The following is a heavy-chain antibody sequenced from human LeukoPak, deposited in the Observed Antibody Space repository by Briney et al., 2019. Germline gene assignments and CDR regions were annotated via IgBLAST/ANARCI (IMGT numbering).Heavy chain of an antibody. D-gene: IGHD2-2*01. J-gene: IGHJ5*02. CDR2: IYHSGST. CDR3: AALDIVVVPAAIDP. CDR1: GYSISSGYY. V-gene: IGHV4-38-2*01. Sequence: SETLSLTCAVSGYSISSGYYWAWIRPPPGKGLEWIGSIYHSGSTYYNPSLKSRVTISVDTSKNQFSLKLSSVTAADTAVYYCAALDIVVVPAAIDPWGQGTLVTVSS.